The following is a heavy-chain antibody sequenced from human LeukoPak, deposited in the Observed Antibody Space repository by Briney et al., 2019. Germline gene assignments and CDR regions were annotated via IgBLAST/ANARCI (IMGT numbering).Heavy chain of an antibody. J-gene: IGHJ3*02. V-gene: IGHV1-2*02. CDR1: GYTFTGYY. CDR3: ARDNSGYDSDAFDI. Sequence: ASVKVSCKASGYTFTGYYMHWVRQAPAQGLEWMGWINPNSGGTNYAQKFQGRVTMTRDTSISTAYMELSRLRSDDTAVYYCARDNSGYDSDAFDIWGQGTMVTVSS. D-gene: IGHD5-12*01. CDR2: INPNSGGT.